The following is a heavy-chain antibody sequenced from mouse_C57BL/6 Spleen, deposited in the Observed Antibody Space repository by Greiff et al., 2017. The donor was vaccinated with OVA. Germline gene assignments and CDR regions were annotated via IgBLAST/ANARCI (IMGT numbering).Heavy chain of an antibody. CDR3: ARADGYYDWYFDV. J-gene: IGHJ1*03. Sequence: EVKVVESGPGLAKPSQTLSLTCSVTGYSITSDYWNWIRKFPGNKLEYMGYISYSGSTYYNPSLKSRISITRDTSKNQYYLQLNSVTTEDTATYYCARADGYYDWYFDVWGTGTTVTVAS. D-gene: IGHD2-3*01. CDR2: ISYSGST. V-gene: IGHV3-8*01. CDR1: GYSITSDY.